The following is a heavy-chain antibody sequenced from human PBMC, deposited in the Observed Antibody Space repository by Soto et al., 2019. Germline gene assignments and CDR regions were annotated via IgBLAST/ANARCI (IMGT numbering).Heavy chain of an antibody. J-gene: IGHJ5*02. CDR1: GGTFSSYA. Sequence: SVKVSCKASGGTFSSYAISWVRQAPGQGLEWMGGIIPIFGTANYAQKFQGRVTITADESTSTAYMELSSLRSEDTAVYYCARARNYDFWSGSYWFDPWGQGTLVTVSS. CDR3: ARARNYDFWSGSYWFDP. D-gene: IGHD3-3*01. CDR2: IIPIFGTA. V-gene: IGHV1-69*13.